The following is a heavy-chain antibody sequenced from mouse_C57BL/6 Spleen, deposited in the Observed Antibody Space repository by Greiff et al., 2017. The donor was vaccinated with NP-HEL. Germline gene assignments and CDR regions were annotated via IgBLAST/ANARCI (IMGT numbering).Heavy chain of an antibody. Sequence: VKLQQPGAELVMPGASVKLSCKASGYTFTSYWMHWVKQRPGQGLEWIGEIDPSDSYTNYNQKFKGKSTLTVDKSSSTAYMQLSSLTSEDSAVYYCARSPPGSSSWFAYWGQGTLVTVSA. V-gene: IGHV1-69*01. CDR1: GYTFTSYW. D-gene: IGHD1-1*01. CDR3: ARSPPGSSSWFAY. CDR2: IDPSDSYT. J-gene: IGHJ3*01.